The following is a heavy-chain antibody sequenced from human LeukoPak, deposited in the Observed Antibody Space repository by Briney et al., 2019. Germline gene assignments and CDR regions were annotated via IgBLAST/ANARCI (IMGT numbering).Heavy chain of an antibody. J-gene: IGHJ4*02. Sequence: GESLKISCKGSGYNFTGYWISWVRQMPGNGLEWMGRIDPSDSYTNYSPSFQGHVTISADKSISTAYLQWSSLKASDTAMYYCARLDPIPAAISVRDYWGQGTLVTVSS. V-gene: IGHV5-10-1*01. CDR1: GYNFTGYW. D-gene: IGHD2-2*01. CDR2: IDPSDSYT. CDR3: ARLDPIPAAISVRDY.